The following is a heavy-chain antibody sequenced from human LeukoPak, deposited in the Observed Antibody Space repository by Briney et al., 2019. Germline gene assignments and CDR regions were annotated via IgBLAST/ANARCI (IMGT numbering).Heavy chain of an antibody. V-gene: IGHV4-61*02. J-gene: IGHJ3*02. Sequence: SQTLSLTCTVSGGSISSGSYYWSWIRQPAGKGLEWIGRIYTSGSTNYNPSLKSRVTISVDTSKNQFSLKLSSVTAADTAVYYCARDGPSDAFDIWGQGTMVTVPS. CDR3: ARDGPSDAFDI. CDR2: IYTSGST. CDR1: GGSISSGSYY. D-gene: IGHD3/OR15-3a*01.